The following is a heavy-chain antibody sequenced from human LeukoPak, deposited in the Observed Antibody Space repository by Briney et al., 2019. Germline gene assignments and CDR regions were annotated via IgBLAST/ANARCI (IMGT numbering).Heavy chain of an antibody. D-gene: IGHD1-1*01. CDR1: GGSISSYY. Sequence: SETLSLTCTVSGGSISSYYWSWIRQPPGKGLEWIGYIYYSGSTNYNPSLMSRVTISVDTSKNQFSLKLSSVTAADTAVYYCASTSKRTGVDPWGQGTLVTVSS. CDR2: IYYSGST. CDR3: ASTSKRTGVDP. J-gene: IGHJ5*02. V-gene: IGHV4-59*08.